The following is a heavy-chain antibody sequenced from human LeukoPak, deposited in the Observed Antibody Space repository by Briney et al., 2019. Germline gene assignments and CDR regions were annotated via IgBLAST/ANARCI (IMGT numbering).Heavy chain of an antibody. D-gene: IGHD2-2*03. CDR1: GFTFSSYG. V-gene: IGHV3-30*02. CDR2: IRYDGSNK. Sequence: PGGSLRLSCAASGFTFSSYGMHWVRQAPGKGLEWVAFIRYDGSNKYYADSVKGRFTISRDNSKNTLYLQMNSLRAEDTAVYYCAKDPGYDYNFGYWGQGTLVTVSS. CDR3: AKDPGYDYNFGY. J-gene: IGHJ4*02.